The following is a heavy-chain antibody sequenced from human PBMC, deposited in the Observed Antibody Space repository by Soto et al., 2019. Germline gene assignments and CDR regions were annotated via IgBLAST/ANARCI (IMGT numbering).Heavy chain of an antibody. CDR3: ARGHNSGWYPTPNWFDP. D-gene: IGHD6-19*01. Sequence: SGGSLRLSCAASGFTFSSYGMHWVLQAPGKWLEWVAVIWYDGSNKYYADSVKGRFTIYRDNSKKTLYLQMKSLRAEETDVYYCARGHNSGWYPTPNWFDPWGQGILVTVSS. CDR2: IWYDGSNK. J-gene: IGHJ5*02. V-gene: IGHV3-33*01. CDR1: GFTFSSYG.